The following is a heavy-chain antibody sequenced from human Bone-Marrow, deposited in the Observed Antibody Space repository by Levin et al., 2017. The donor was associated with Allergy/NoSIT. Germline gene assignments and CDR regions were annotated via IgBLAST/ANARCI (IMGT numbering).Heavy chain of an antibody. V-gene: IGHV1-2*06. CDR1: GYTFTGYY. J-gene: IGHJ6*02. CDR2: INPNSGGT. Sequence: ASVKVSCKASGYTFTGYYMHWVRQAPGQGLEWMGRINPNSGGTNYAQKFQGRVTMTRDTSISTAYMELSRLRSDDTAVYYCAREGYCSSTSCYCYGMDVWGQGTTVTVSS. CDR3: AREGYCSSTSCYCYGMDV. D-gene: IGHD2-2*01.